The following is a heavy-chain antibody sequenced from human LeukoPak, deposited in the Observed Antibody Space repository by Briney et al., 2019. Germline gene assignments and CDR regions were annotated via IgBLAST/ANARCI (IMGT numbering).Heavy chain of an antibody. D-gene: IGHD3-10*01. V-gene: IGHV3-23*01. J-gene: IGHJ4*02. Sequence: GGSLRLSCAASGFTFSSYAMSWVRQAPGKGLEWVSAISGSGGSTYYADSVKGPFTISRDDSKNTLYLQMNSLRAEDTAVYYCAKDSYYYGSGSYYHYWGQGTLVTVSS. CDR1: GFTFSSYA. CDR2: ISGSGGST. CDR3: AKDSYYYGSGSYYHY.